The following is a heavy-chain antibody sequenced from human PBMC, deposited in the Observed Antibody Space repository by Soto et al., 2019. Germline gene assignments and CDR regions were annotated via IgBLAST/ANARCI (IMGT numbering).Heavy chain of an antibody. V-gene: IGHV3-30-3*01. J-gene: IGHJ3*02. CDR1: GFTFSSYA. CDR2: ISYDGSNK. CDR3: ARGGRPDI. D-gene: IGHD3-10*01. Sequence: AGSLRLSCAASGFTFSSYAMHWVRQAPGKGLEWVAVISYDGSNKYYADSVRGRFTISRDNSKNTLYLQMNSLRAEDTAVYYCARGGRPDIWGQGTMVTVSS.